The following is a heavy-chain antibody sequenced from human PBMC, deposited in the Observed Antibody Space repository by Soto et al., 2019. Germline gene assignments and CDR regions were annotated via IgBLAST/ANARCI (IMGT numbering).Heavy chain of an antibody. V-gene: IGHV1-69-2*01. D-gene: IGHD4-17*01. Sequence: ASVKVSCKVSGYTFTDHYVHWVQQAPGKGLEWLGLVDPEESETIYAEKFQGRVTITTDTSTSTAYMELRSLRSDDTAVYYCARDVGYGDFDYWGQGTLVTVSS. CDR3: ARDVGYGDFDY. CDR1: GYTFTDHY. CDR2: VDPEESET. J-gene: IGHJ4*02.